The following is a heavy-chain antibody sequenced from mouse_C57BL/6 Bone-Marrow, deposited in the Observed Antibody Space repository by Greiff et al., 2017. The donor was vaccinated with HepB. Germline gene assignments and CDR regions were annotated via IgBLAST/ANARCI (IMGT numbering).Heavy chain of an antibody. CDR1: GFTFSNYW. V-gene: IGHV6-3*01. CDR3: TGQSSTMVTTGYFDY. Sequence: EVKVEESGGGLVQPGGSMKLSCVASGFTFSNYWMNWVRQSPEKGLEWVAQIRLKSDNYATHYAESVKGRFTISRDDSKSSVYLQMNNLRAEDTGIYYCTGQSSTMVTTGYFDYWGQGTTLTVSS. CDR2: IRLKSDNYAT. J-gene: IGHJ2*01. D-gene: IGHD2-2*01.